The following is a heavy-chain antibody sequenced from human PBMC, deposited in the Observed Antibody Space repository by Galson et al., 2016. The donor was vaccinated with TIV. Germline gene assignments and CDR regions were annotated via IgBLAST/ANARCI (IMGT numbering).Heavy chain of an antibody. CDR2: IYPGDSDT. D-gene: IGHD3-22*01. CDR3: ARGVHYSRGYQVADAFDI. Sequence: QSGAEVKKPGESLKISCKGSGYSFTNYWIAWVRQMPGKGLQWMGIIYPGDSDTRYSPSFQGQVIISADKSITTAYLQWRTLKASETAMYYCARGVHYSRGYQVADAFDIWGQGTRVTVSS. V-gene: IGHV5-51*03. J-gene: IGHJ3*02. CDR1: GYSFTNYW.